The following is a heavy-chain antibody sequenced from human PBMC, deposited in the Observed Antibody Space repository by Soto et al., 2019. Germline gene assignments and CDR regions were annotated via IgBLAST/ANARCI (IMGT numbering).Heavy chain of an antibody. CDR2: ISAYNGNT. J-gene: IGHJ5*02. D-gene: IGHD3-10*01. V-gene: IGHV1-18*01. CDR3: ARLVGDEDAYENWFDP. CDR1: GYTFTSYG. Sequence: ASVKVSCKASGYTFTSYGISWVRQAPGQGLEWMGWISAYNGNTNYAQKLQGRVTMTTDTSTSTAYMELRSLRSDDTAVYYCARLVGDEDAYENWFDPWGQGTLVTVSS.